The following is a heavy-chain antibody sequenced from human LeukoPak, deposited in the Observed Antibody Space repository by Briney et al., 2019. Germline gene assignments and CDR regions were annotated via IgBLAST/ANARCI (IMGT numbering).Heavy chain of an antibody. CDR2: LTVFAYNT. Sequence: SVKVSSEASGYSSISYGISWVRHVPGHWSGCVGWLTVFAYNTKCIQKFQRRDTMTTHTSTSTAYMALRSLISDDTAVYYCARDCIGCHGFAYWGEGTLVTVSS. CDR3: ARDCIGCHGFAY. CDR1: GYSSISYG. J-gene: IGHJ4*02. V-gene: IGHV1-18*01. D-gene: IGHD2-15*01.